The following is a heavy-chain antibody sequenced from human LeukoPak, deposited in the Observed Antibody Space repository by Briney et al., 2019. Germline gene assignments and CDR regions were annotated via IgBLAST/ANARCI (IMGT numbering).Heavy chain of an antibody. CDR2: ISYDGSNK. CDR1: GFTFSSYG. D-gene: IGHD6-19*01. CDR3: AKELGSGWYKNFDY. Sequence: GRSLRLSCAASGFTFSSYGMHWVRQAPGKGLEWVAVISYDGSNKYYADSVKGRFTISRDNSKNTLYLQMNSLRAEDTAVYYCAKELGSGWYKNFDYWGQGTLVTVSS. J-gene: IGHJ4*02. V-gene: IGHV3-30*18.